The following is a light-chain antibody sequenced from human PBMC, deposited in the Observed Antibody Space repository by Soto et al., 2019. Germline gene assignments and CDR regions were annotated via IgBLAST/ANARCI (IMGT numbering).Light chain of an antibody. V-gene: IGKV1-33*01. CDR1: QNINNY. J-gene: IGKJ4*01. CDR2: DAS. Sequence: DIVMSDPPSAVYAPVGDTVTTTCQASQNINNYLNWYQQKPGRAPKLLSYDASNLEAGVPSRFRGSGSGTDFTFTISRLQPEEIATYDFQPYDNLPLAFGVGTKV. CDR3: QPYDNLPLA.